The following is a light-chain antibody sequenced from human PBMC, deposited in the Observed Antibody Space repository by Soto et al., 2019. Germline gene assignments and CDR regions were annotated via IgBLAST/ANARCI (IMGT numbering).Light chain of an antibody. CDR1: QSIRDT. CDR3: QQYGSSGT. V-gene: IGKV3-20*01. CDR2: GAS. J-gene: IGKJ1*01. Sequence: EILMTQSPSTLSVSPGGRATLSCRASQSIRDTLAWYQQKPGQAPRLLIHGASTRATGFPDRFSGSGSGTDFTLTISRLEPEDFAVYYCQQYGSSGTFGQGTKVDIK.